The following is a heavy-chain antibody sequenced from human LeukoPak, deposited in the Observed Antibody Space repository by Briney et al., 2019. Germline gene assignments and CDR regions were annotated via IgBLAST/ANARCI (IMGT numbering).Heavy chain of an antibody. CDR2: ISSSSSYI. CDR1: GFTFSSYA. Sequence: GGSLRLSCAASGFTFSSYAMNWVRQAPGKGLEWVSSISSSSSYIYYADSVKGRFTISRDNAKNSLYLQMNSLRAEDTAVYYCASSGILAGDYDFWSGYSNWFDPWGQGTLVTVSS. D-gene: IGHD3-3*01. J-gene: IGHJ5*02. V-gene: IGHV3-21*01. CDR3: ASSGILAGDYDFWSGYSNWFDP.